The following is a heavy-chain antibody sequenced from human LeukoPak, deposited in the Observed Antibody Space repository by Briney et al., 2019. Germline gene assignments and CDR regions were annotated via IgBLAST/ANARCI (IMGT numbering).Heavy chain of an antibody. Sequence: PSETLSLTCSVSGGSISSYSWGWIRQPPGKGLEWIGSIYYSGSTYYNPSLKSRVTISVDTSKNQFSLKLSSVTAADMAVYYCASWFGEHYYYGMDVWGQGTTVTVSS. J-gene: IGHJ6*02. D-gene: IGHD3-10*01. CDR1: GGSISSYS. CDR2: IYYSGST. CDR3: ASWFGEHYYYGMDV. V-gene: IGHV4-39*01.